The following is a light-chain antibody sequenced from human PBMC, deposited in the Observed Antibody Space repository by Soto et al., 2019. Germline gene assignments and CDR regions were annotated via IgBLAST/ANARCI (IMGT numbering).Light chain of an antibody. J-gene: IGKJ5*01. Sequence: EIVLTQSPGTLSLSPGERATLSCRTSQSVSSNYLAWYQQKPGQAPRLLIYDVSNRATGIPARFSGSGSETDYTLTISSLEPEDFAVYYCQQRSDWPSFGQGTRLEIK. CDR2: DVS. CDR3: QQRSDWPS. V-gene: IGKV3D-20*02. CDR1: QSVSSNY.